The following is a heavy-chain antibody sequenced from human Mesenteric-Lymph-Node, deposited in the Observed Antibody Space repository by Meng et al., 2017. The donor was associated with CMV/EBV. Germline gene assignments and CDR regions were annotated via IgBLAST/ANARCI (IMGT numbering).Heavy chain of an antibody. D-gene: IGHD2-2*02. CDR1: GFTFSNSD. Sequence: GGSLRLSCAASGFTFSNSDMNWVRQAPGKGLEWVSGVSWNGSRTHYADSVKGRFIISRDNSRNSLYLQMNSLRAEDTAVYYCARDAQGGIVVVPAAIRYYYYYGMDVWGQGTTVTVSS. CDR3: ARDAQGGIVVVPAAIRYYYYYGMDV. V-gene: IGHV3-19*01. J-gene: IGHJ6*02. CDR2: VSWNGSRT.